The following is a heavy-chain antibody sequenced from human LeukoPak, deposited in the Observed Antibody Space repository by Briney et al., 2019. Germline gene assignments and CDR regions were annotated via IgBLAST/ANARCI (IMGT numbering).Heavy chain of an antibody. CDR3: ARDYGSSWNWFAP. CDR2: IYSGGST. Sequence: GGSLRLSCAASGFTVVSNYMSWVRQAPGKGLEWVSTIYSGGSTYYAGSVKGRFTISRDNAKNTLYLQMNSLRVEDTAVYYCARDYGSSWNWFAPWGQGTLVTVSS. CDR1: GFTVVSNY. D-gene: IGHD6-13*01. V-gene: IGHV3-53*01. J-gene: IGHJ5*02.